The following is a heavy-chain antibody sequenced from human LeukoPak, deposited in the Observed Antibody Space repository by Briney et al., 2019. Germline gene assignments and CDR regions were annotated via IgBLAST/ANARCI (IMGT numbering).Heavy chain of an antibody. Sequence: ASVKVSCKASGYSFTSNYIHWVRQAPGQGLEWMGMIYPRDGSTSYAQKFQGRVTVTRDTSTSTVHMELSGLRSEDMAVYYCARDQEAFDYWGQGTLVTVSS. V-gene: IGHV1-46*01. CDR1: GYSFTSNY. CDR3: ARDQEAFDY. CDR2: IYPRDGST. J-gene: IGHJ4*02.